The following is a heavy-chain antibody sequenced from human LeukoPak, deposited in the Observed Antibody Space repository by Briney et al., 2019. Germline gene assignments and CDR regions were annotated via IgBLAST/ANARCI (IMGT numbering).Heavy chain of an antibody. Sequence: PSGTLCLTCAVSGGSISSYYRSWVRQPPGKGLEWILCIYTSGSTNYNPSLTGRVTISVDTSKNQFSLKLSSVTAADTAVYYCARQPYIAAAGIGAFDIWGQGTMVTVSS. D-gene: IGHD6-13*01. CDR3: ARQPYIAAAGIGAFDI. J-gene: IGHJ3*02. CDR2: IYTSGST. CDR1: GGSISSYY. V-gene: IGHV4-4*09.